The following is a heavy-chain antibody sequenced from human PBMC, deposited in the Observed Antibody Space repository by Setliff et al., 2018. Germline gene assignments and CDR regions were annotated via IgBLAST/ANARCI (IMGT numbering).Heavy chain of an antibody. V-gene: IGHV4-59*08. D-gene: IGHD3-22*01. CDR3: ARRSPAYYSDSSGYFYDTSPYMDV. Sequence: ASETLSLTCTVSDGSISTYYWSWIRQPPGKRLEWIGFIHHSGSTHYNPSLKSRVTISVDTSKNQFSLKLSSVTAADTAVYYCARRSPAYYSDSSGYFYDTSPYMDVWGKGTTVTVS. J-gene: IGHJ6*03. CDR2: IHHSGST. CDR1: DGSISTYY.